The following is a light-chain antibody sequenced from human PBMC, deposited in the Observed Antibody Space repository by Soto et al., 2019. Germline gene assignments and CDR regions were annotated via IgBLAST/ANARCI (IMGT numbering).Light chain of an antibody. J-gene: IGKJ1*01. V-gene: IGKV3-15*01. CDR2: GAS. CDR1: QSVSNY. CDR3: QQYGSSPRT. Sequence: EIIITQSAATLSFCRGERAALPRRASQSVSNYLAWYQQKPGQAPRLLISGASTRATGIPARFSGSGSGTEFTLTISSLQSQDFAVYYCQQYGSSPRTFGQGTKVDIK.